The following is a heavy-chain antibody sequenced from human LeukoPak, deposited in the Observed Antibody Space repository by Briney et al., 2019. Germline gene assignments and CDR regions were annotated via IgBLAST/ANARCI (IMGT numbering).Heavy chain of an antibody. V-gene: IGHV3-48*03. D-gene: IGHD1-20*01. CDR3: ARIGSDNWNDRGSDY. J-gene: IGHJ4*02. Sequence: GGSLRLSCAASGFTFSSYEMNWVRQAPGKGLEWVSYISSSGSIIYYADSVKGRFTISRDNAKNSLYLQMNSLRAEDTAVYYCARIGSDNWNDRGSDYWGQGTLVTVSS. CDR2: ISSSGSII. CDR1: GFTFSSYE.